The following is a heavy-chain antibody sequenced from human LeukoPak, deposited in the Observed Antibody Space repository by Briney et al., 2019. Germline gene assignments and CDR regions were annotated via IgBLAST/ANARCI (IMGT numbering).Heavy chain of an antibody. J-gene: IGHJ4*02. Sequence: PGGSLRLSCAASGFTFSSYEMNWVRQAPGKGLEWVSYISSGSTIYYADSVKGRFTISRDNAKNSLYLQMNSLRAEDTAVYYCAIDIVVVPAATDDYWGQGTLVTVSS. CDR3: AIDIVVVPAATDDY. D-gene: IGHD2-2*01. CDR2: ISSGSTI. V-gene: IGHV3-48*03. CDR1: GFTFSSYE.